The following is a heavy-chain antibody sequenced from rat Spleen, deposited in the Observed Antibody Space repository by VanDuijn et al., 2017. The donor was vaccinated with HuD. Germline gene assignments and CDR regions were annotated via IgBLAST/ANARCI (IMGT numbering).Heavy chain of an antibody. D-gene: IGHD2-1*01. CDR1: GFTFSDYY. V-gene: IGHV5-29*01. CDR3: ARFVFRYDRGWFAY. CDR2: IRYDGSRT. J-gene: IGHJ3*01. Sequence: EVQLVESDGGLVQPGRSLKLSCAASGFTFSDYYMAWVRQAPTKGLEWVATIRYDGSRTYYRDPVKGRFTISRDNAKSTLYLQMDSLRSEDTATYYCARFVFRYDRGWFAYWGQGTLVTVSS.